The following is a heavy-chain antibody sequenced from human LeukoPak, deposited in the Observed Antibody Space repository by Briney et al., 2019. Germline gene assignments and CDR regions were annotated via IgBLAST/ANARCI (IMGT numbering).Heavy chain of an antibody. CDR3: ARDLDGLDAFDI. Sequence: GGSLRLSCAASGFTFSRYWMHWVRQAPGKGLVWVSRINSDGSSTTYADSVKGRFTISRDNAKNTLYLQMNSLRAEDTAVYYCARDLDGLDAFDIWGQGTMVTVSS. D-gene: IGHD5-24*01. J-gene: IGHJ3*02. CDR1: GFTFSRYW. CDR2: INSDGSST. V-gene: IGHV3-74*01.